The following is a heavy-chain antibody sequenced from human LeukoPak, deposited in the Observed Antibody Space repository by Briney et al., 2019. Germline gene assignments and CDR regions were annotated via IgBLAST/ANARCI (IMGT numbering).Heavy chain of an antibody. CDR3: AKDISLAGATTAFDI. D-gene: IGHD1-26*01. CDR1: GFTFDDYA. Sequence: GGSLRLSCAASGFTFDDYAMHWVRQAPGKGLEWVSGISWNSGSIGYADSVKGRFTISRDNAKNSLYLQMNSLRAEDTALYYCAKDISLAGATTAFDIWGQGTMVTVSS. J-gene: IGHJ3*02. CDR2: ISWNSGSI. V-gene: IGHV3-9*01.